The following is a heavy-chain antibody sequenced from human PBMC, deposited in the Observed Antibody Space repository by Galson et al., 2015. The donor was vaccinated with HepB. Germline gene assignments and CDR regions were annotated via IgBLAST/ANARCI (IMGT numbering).Heavy chain of an antibody. CDR1: GFTFSGYS. J-gene: IGHJ4*02. V-gene: IGHV3-48*04. Sequence: SLRLSCAASGFTFSGYSMNWVRQAPGRGLEWLSYITGDSGTIYYADSVKGRITISRDNAKNSQYLQMNSLTAGDTALYYCARTGRGLYSFDSWGQGTLVTVSS. CDR3: ARTGRGLYSFDS. D-gene: IGHD3-16*01. CDR2: ITGDSGTI.